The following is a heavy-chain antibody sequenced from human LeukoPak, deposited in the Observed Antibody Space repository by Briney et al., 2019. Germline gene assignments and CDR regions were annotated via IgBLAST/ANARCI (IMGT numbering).Heavy chain of an antibody. J-gene: IGHJ4*02. Sequence: PSETLSLTCTVSGGLITTTTCYWAWIPQSPGKGLEWIASIYYRGDTYYNASLESRVSISIDTSKNQFSLKLNSMNAADTAVYFCARQPVVNRGAVASNFDSWGQGTLVTVSA. CDR3: ARQPVVNRGAVASNFDS. CDR2: IYYRGDT. V-gene: IGHV4-39*01. CDR1: GGLITTTTCY. D-gene: IGHD6-19*01.